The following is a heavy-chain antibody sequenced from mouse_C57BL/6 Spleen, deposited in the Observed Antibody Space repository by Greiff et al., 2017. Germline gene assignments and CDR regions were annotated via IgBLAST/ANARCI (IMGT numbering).Heavy chain of an antibody. D-gene: IGHD1-1*01. CDR1: GYTFTSYW. V-gene: IGHV1-52*01. CDR2: IDPSDSET. CDR3: AMYYYGSSDDWYFDV. Sequence: QVQLQQPGAELVRPGSSVKLSCKASGYTFTSYWMHWVKQRPIQGLEWIGNIDPSDSETHYNQKFKDKATLTVDKSSSTAYMQLSSLTSEDSAVYYCAMYYYGSSDDWYFDVWGTGTTVTVSS. J-gene: IGHJ1*03.